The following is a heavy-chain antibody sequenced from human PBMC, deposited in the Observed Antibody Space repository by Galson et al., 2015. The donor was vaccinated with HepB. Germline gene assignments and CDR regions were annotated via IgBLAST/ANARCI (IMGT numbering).Heavy chain of an antibody. CDR2: IKSKTDGGTT. CDR3: TTDPGSTDYYYMDV. J-gene: IGHJ6*03. D-gene: IGHD2-2*01. V-gene: IGHV3-15*01. Sequence: SLRLSCATSGFTFSNAWMSWVRQAPGKGLEWVGRIKSKTDGGTTDYAAPVKGRFTISRDDSKNTLYLQMNSLKTEDTAVYYCTTDPGSTDYYYMDVWGKGTTVTVSS. CDR1: GFTFSNAW.